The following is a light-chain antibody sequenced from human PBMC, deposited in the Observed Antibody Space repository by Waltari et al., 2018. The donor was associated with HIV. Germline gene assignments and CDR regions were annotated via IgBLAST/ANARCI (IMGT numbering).Light chain of an antibody. Sequence: QSVLTQPPSVSGAPGQRVTISCTGSSSNIGAGYDVHWYQHLPGTAPKLLIYNNTNRPSGVPDRFSGSKSGTSASLAIIGLQAEDETDYYCQSYDSSLSGSVVFGGGTKLTVL. V-gene: IGLV1-40*01. J-gene: IGLJ2*01. CDR3: QSYDSSLSGSVV. CDR1: SSNIGAGYD. CDR2: NNT.